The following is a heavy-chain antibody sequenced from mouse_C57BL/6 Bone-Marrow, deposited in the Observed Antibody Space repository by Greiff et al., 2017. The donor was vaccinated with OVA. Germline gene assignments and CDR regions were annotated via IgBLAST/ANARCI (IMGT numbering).Heavy chain of an antibody. J-gene: IGHJ3*01. CDR1: GYSITSGYY. CDR2: ISYDGSN. D-gene: IGHD3-2*02. Sequence: ESGPGPVKPSQSLSLTCSVTGYSITSGYYWNWIRQLPGNKLEWMGYISYDGSNNYNPSLKNRISITRDTSKNQFFLKLNTVTTEDTATYCCASGQLRQPAWFAYWGQGTLGAVSA. CDR3: ASGQLRQPAWFAY. V-gene: IGHV3-6*01.